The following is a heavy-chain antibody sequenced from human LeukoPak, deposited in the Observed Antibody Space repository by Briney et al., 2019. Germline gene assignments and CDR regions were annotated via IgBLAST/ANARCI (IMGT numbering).Heavy chain of an antibody. J-gene: IGHJ4*02. V-gene: IGHV4-4*07. CDR1: GGSISNNY. CDR2: IYTSGST. D-gene: IGHD5-24*01. CDR3: ARSPRDENLFDY. Sequence: SETLSLTCTVSGGSISNNYWSWIRQPAGKGLEWIGRIYTSGSTNYNPSLKSRVTMSVDTSKNQFSLRLSSVTAADTAVYYCARSPRDENLFDYWGQGTLVTVSS.